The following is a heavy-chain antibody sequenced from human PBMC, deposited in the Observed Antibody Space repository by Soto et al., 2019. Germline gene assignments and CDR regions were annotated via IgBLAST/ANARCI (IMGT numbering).Heavy chain of an antibody. V-gene: IGHV3-11*04. J-gene: IGHJ4*02. CDR3: ARYCSSTSCYTNY. CDR2: ISSRGSTT. D-gene: IGHD2-2*02. Sequence: PGGSLRLSCAASGFTFSDYYMSWIRQAPGKGLEWVSYISSRGSTTYYADSVKGRFTIPRDNAKNSLYLQMNSLRAEDTAVYSCARYCSSTSCYTNYWRQGTLVTVSS. CDR1: GFTFSDYY.